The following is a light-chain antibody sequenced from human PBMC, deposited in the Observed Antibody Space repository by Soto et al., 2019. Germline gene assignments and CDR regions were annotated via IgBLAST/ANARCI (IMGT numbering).Light chain of an antibody. CDR1: QTIASN. Sequence: EIVMTQYPASLSVSPGEGATLSCRASQTIASNLAWYQQKPGQAPRHLIHGASTRATVVPARFSGSGSGTDFNLTIRSLQSEDFAVYYCQQYHNWPPQYTFCQGTKLQIK. CDR2: GAS. CDR3: QQYHNWPPQYT. J-gene: IGKJ2*01. V-gene: IGKV3-15*01.